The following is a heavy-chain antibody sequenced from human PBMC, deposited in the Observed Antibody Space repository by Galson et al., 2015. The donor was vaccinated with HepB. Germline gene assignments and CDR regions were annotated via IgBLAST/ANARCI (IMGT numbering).Heavy chain of an antibody. J-gene: IGHJ4*02. Sequence: ETLSLTCAVYGGSFSGYYWSWICQPPGKGLEWIGEINHSGSTNYNPSLKSRVTISVDTSKNQFSLKLSSVTAADTAVYYCARGRGPRFDYWGQGTLVTVSS. V-gene: IGHV4-34*01. CDR3: ARGRGPRFDY. CDR2: INHSGST. CDR1: GGSFSGYY.